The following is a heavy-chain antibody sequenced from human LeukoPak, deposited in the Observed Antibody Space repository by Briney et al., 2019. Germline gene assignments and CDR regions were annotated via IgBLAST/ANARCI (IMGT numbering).Heavy chain of an antibody. CDR1: GFSFSNYA. Sequence: AGGSLRLSCAASGFSFSNYAMHWVRQAPGKGLEWVAIISNDGSNKYYADSVKGRFTISRGNSKNTLYLQMNSLRAEDTAVYYCAKTYGSSWHDFDPWGQGTLVTVSS. D-gene: IGHD6-13*01. J-gene: IGHJ5*02. V-gene: IGHV3-30*18. CDR2: ISNDGSNK. CDR3: AKTYGSSWHDFDP.